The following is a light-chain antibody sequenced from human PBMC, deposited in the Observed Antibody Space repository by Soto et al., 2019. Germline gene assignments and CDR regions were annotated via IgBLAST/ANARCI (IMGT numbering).Light chain of an antibody. CDR1: QNVANY. CDR3: HQYGSSPGT. J-gene: IGKJ1*01. V-gene: IGKV3-20*01. CDR2: AAS. Sequence: EIVLTQSPATLSLSPGERATLSCRASQNVANYLDWYQQKPGQAPRLLIYAASSRATGIPDRFSGSGSGTDFTLTISRLEPEDFAVYYCHQYGSSPGTFGQGTKVDIK.